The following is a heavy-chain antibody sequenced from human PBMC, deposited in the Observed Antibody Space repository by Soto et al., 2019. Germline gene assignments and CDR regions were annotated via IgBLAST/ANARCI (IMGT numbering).Heavy chain of an antibody. V-gene: IGHV3-30-3*01. D-gene: IGHD5-12*01. CDR3: VRDRYSVWLVPDF. CDR1: GFTFSRHA. CDR2: ISHDGYKT. Sequence: QVQLVESGGGVVQPGRSLRLSCAASGFTFSRHAMHWVRQAPGKGLEWVAVISHDGYKTDYSDSVKGRFTISRDTSKNTLYLQMNSLTIEDTAIYYCVRDRYSVWLVPDFWGQGTLVTVSS. J-gene: IGHJ4*02.